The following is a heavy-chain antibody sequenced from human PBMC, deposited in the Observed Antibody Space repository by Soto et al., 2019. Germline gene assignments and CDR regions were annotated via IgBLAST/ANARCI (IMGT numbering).Heavy chain of an antibody. J-gene: IGHJ4*02. CDR1: GFTFSNAW. CDR3: TTADDSSGQDY. CDR2: IKSKTYGGTT. D-gene: IGHD3-22*01. V-gene: IGHV3-15*01. Sequence: GGSLRRSCAASGFTFSNAWMRWVRQAPGKGLEWVGRIKSKTYGGTTDYAAPVKGRFTISRDDSKNTLYLQMNSLKTEDTAVYYCTTADDSSGQDYWGQGA.